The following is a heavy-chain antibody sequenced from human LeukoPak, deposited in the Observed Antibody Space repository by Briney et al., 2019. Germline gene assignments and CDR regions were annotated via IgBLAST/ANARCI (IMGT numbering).Heavy chain of an antibody. CDR3: ARGGRDTYYYDSSGYSGDAFDI. D-gene: IGHD3-22*01. V-gene: IGHV3-20*04. CDR2: INWNGGST. J-gene: IGHJ3*02. CDR1: GFTFDDYG. Sequence: PGGSLRLSCAASGFTFDDYGMSWVRRAPGKGLEWVSGINWNGGSTGYADSVKGRFTISRDNAKSSLYLQMNSLRAEDTALYYCARGGRDTYYYDSSGYSGDAFDIWGQGTMVTVSS.